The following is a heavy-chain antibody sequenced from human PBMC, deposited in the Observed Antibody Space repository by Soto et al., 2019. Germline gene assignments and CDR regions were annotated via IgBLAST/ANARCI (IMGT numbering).Heavy chain of an antibody. D-gene: IGHD2-2*01. J-gene: IGHJ4*02. CDR1: GFTFSSYG. Sequence: GGSLRLSCAASGFTFSSYGMHWVRQAPGKGLEWVAVIWYDGSNKYYADSVKGRFTISRDNSKNTLYLQMNSLRAEDTAVYYCARDRSNADDFDYWGQGTLVTVSS. CDR2: IWYDGSNK. V-gene: IGHV3-33*01. CDR3: ARDRSNADDFDY.